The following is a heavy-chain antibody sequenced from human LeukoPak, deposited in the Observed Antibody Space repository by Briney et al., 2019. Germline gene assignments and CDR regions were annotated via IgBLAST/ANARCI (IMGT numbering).Heavy chain of an antibody. CDR3: AEHQWELRDALAM. D-gene: IGHD1-26*01. CDR1: GFTVSSNY. J-gene: IGHJ3*02. V-gene: IGHV3-66*04. Sequence: TGGSLRLSCAASGFTVSSNYVSWVRQAPGKGLEWVSVIYSGGSTYYADSVKGRFTISRDNSKNTLYLQMNSLRAEDTAVYYCAEHQWELRDALAMWAQDTMVTVSS. CDR2: IYSGGST.